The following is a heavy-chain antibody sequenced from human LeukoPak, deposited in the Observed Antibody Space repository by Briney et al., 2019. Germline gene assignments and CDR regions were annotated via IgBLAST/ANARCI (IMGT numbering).Heavy chain of an antibody. Sequence: SETLSLTCTVSGGSMRNYYWIWIRQPPGKGLEWIGEINHSGSTNYNPSLKSRVTISVDTSKNQFSLKLSSVTAADTAVYYCARCVVVPAAIGWFDPWGQGTLVTVSS. J-gene: IGHJ5*02. CDR1: GGSMRNYY. D-gene: IGHD2-2*02. CDR3: ARCVVVPAAIGWFDP. CDR2: INHSGST. V-gene: IGHV4-34*01.